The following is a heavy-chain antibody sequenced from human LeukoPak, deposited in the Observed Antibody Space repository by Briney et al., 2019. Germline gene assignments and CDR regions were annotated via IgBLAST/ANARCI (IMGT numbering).Heavy chain of an antibody. J-gene: IGHJ6*02. CDR3: ARDAAAGTDSYYYYGVDV. V-gene: IGHV4-4*07. D-gene: IGHD6-13*01. CDR1: GGSISSYY. Sequence: SETLSLTCTVSGGSISSYYWSWIRQPDGQGLERIGRIYTSGSTNYNPSLKSRVTMSVDTSKNQFSLKLSSVTAADTAVYYCARDAAAGTDSYYYYGVDVWGQGTTVTVSS. CDR2: IYTSGST.